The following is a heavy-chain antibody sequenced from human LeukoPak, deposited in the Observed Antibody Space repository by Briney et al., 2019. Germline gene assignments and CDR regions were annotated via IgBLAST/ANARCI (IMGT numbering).Heavy chain of an antibody. J-gene: IGHJ4*02. CDR1: GLIFSNAW. V-gene: IGHV3-23*01. CDR2: ISGSGGST. D-gene: IGHD2-15*01. CDR3: ANVVG. Sequence: GGSLRLSCAASGLIFSNAWMSWVRQAPGKGLEWVSGISGSGGSTNYADSVKGRFTISRDNSKNTLYLQMNSLRAEDTAVYYCANVVGWGQGSLVTVSS.